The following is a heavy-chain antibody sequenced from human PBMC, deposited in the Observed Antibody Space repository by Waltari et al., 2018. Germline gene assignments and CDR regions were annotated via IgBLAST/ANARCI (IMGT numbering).Heavy chain of an antibody. D-gene: IGHD2-2*01. CDR2: INCDGSQK. J-gene: IGHJ4*02. CDR3: AKSRGFEY. CDR1: GLTFSRYW. V-gene: IGHV3-7*01. Sequence: EVQLVVPGGGLVQPGGSLILSCGASGLTFSRYWMSWVRQTPGKGLEWVAKINCDGSQKYYVDSVKGRFTISRDNAKNSVYLQMNSLRVEDTAVYYCAKSRGFEYWGQGTLITVSS.